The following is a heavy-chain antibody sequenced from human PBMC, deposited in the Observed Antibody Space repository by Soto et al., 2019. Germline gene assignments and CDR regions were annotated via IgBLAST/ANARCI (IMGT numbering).Heavy chain of an antibody. J-gene: IGHJ5*01. CDR3: AIFIGAAGPVGDNWFDS. CDR2: MNPNSGNT. V-gene: IGHV1-8*01. D-gene: IGHD6-13*01. Sequence: ASVKVSCKASGYTFTSYDINWVRQATGQGLEWMGWMNPNSGNTGYAQKFQGRVTMTRNTSISTAYMELSSLRSEDTAVYYCAIFIGAAGPVGDNWFDSWGQGTLVTVSS. CDR1: GYTFTSYD.